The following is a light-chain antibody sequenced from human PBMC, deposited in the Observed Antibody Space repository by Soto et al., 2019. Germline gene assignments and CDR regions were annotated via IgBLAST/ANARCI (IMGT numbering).Light chain of an antibody. CDR2: EAV. V-gene: IGLV2-8*01. CDR1: KNDVGFYDF. J-gene: IGLJ1*01. CDR3: KSYAGSNTYV. Sequence: QSVLTQPPSASGSPGQSVTISCTGTKNDVGFYDFVSWYQHHPGKAPRLIIYEAVQRPSGVPDRFSGSKSGNTASLTVSGLQAADEADYFCKSYAGSNTYVFGSGTKV.